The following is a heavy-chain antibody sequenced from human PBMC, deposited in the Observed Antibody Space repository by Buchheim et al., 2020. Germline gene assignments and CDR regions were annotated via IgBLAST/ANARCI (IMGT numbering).Heavy chain of an antibody. CDR1: GFTFSSYS. Sequence: EVQLVESGGGLVKPGGSLRLSCAASGFTFSSYSMNWVRQAPGKGLEWVSSISSSSSYIYYADSVKGRFTISRDNAKNSLYLQMNSLRAEDTAVYYCARERIRDYCYYGMDVWGQGTT. V-gene: IGHV3-21*01. D-gene: IGHD2/OR15-2a*01. J-gene: IGHJ6*02. CDR3: ARERIRDYCYYGMDV. CDR2: ISSSSSYI.